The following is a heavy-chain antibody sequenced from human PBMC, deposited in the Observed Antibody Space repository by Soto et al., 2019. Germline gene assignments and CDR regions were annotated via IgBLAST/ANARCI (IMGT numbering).Heavy chain of an antibody. CDR3: ARVEGDRDCSGGSCYFFDY. J-gene: IGHJ4*02. D-gene: IGHD2-15*01. CDR2: INPNSGGT. CDR1: GYTFTGYY. V-gene: IGHV1-2*04. Sequence: ASVKVSCKASGYTFTGYYMHWGRQAPGQGLEWMGWINPNSGGTNYAQKFQGWVTMTRDTSISTAYMELSRLRSDDTAVYYCARVEGDRDCSGGSCYFFDYWGQGTLVTVSS.